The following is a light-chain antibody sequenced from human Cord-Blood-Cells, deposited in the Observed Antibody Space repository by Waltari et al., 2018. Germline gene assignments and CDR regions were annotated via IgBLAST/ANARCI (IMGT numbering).Light chain of an antibody. CDR2: GAS. V-gene: IGKV3-20*01. CDR3: QQYGSSPWT. Sequence: EIVLTQSPGTLSLSPGERATLSCRASQSVSSSYLAWYQQKPGQAPRLLIDGASSRATGIPDRFSGSGSGTDFTLTISRRVPEDFAVYYCQQYGSSPWTFGQGTKVEIK. CDR1: QSVSSSY. J-gene: IGKJ1*01.